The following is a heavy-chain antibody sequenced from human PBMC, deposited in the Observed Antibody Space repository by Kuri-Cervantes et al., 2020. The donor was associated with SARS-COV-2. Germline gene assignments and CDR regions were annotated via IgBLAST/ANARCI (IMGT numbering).Heavy chain of an antibody. CDR3: ARDLKYWYFDL. CDR2: IKQDGSEK. J-gene: IGHJ2*01. CDR1: GFTFNSYN. V-gene: IGHV3-7*01. Sequence: GGSLRLSCTASGFTFNSYNMKWVRQAPGKGLEWVANIKQDGSEKYYVDSVKGRFTISRDNAKNSLYLQMNSLRAEDTAVYYCARDLKYWYFDLWGRGTLVTVSS.